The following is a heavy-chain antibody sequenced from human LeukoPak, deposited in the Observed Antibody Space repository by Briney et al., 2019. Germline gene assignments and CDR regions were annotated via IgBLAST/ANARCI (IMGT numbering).Heavy chain of an antibody. Sequence: GGSLRLSCAASGFTFRNYGMHWVRQAPGKGLEWVAVIWYDGSNKYYGDSVKGRFTISRDNAKNTLYLQMNSLRAEDTAFYYCARAVTSDYWGQGTLVTVSS. CDR2: IWYDGSNK. V-gene: IGHV3-33*01. CDR1: GFTFRNYG. J-gene: IGHJ4*02. CDR3: ARAVTSDY.